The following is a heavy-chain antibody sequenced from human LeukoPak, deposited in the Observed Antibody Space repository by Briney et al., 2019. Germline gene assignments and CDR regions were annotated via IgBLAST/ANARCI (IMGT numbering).Heavy chain of an antibody. CDR2: MYYSGST. D-gene: IGHD6-19*01. V-gene: IGHV4-59*01. J-gene: IGHJ4*02. CDR3: ARLRRAGWLEYYFDY. CDR1: VGSISSYY. Sequence: PSETLSLTCTVSVGSISSYYWSWIRQPPGKGLEWIGYMYYSGSTNYNPSLKSRVTISVDTSKNQLSLKLSSVTAADTAVYYCARLRRAGWLEYYFDYWGQGTLVTVSS.